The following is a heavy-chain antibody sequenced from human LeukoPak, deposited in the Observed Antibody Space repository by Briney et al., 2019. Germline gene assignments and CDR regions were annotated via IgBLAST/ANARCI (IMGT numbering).Heavy chain of an antibody. CDR3: ARVSYYYGQNWFDP. J-gene: IGHJ5*02. D-gene: IGHD3-10*01. CDR2: IYTSGST. CDR1: GGSISSYY. V-gene: IGHV4-4*07. Sequence: SETLSLTCTVSGGSISSYYWSWIRQPAGKGLEWIGRIYTSGSTNYNPSLKSRVTISVDRSKNQFSLKLSSVTAADTAVYYCARVSYYYGQNWFDPWGQGALVTASS.